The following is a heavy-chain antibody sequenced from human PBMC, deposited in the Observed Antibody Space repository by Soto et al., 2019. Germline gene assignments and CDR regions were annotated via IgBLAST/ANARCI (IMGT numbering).Heavy chain of an antibody. CDR3: ARTSTSGTRFDY. CDR1: GGSISTSNW. J-gene: IGHJ4*02. D-gene: IGHD1-1*01. Sequence: QVQLQESGPGLVKPSGTLSLTCAVSGGSISTSNWWNWVRQPPGKGLEWIGEVYHSGSTNYNPSFKSRVVMSVDKSKNQFSLKLNSVTAADTALYYCARTSTSGTRFDYWGQGSLVTVSS. CDR2: VYHSGST. V-gene: IGHV4-4*02.